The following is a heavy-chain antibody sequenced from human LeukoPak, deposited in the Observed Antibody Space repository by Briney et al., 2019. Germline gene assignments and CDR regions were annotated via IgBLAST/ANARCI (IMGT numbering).Heavy chain of an antibody. CDR1: GFTFSSYA. J-gene: IGHJ4*02. V-gene: IGHV3-23*01. Sequence: GGSLRLSCAASGFTFSSYAMSWVRQAPGKGLEWVSAISGSGGSTYYADSVKGRFAISRDNSKNTVNLQMNSLRAEDTAVYYCARHYYDSTGYYPCWIYWGQGTLVSVSS. CDR3: ARHYYDSTGYYPCWIY. D-gene: IGHD3-22*01. CDR2: ISGSGGST.